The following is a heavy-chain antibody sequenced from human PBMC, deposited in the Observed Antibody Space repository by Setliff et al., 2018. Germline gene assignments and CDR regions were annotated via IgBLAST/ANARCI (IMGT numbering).Heavy chain of an antibody. D-gene: IGHD3-10*01. CDR3: TRAGRFGTVVYRGDYYMDV. J-gene: IGHJ6*03. CDR1: GYIFTTYA. Sequence: ASVKVSCKASGYIFTTYAIGWMRQAPGQGPEWMGWINTNTGNPSYAQGFTGRFVFSLDTSVSTAYLQISGLKGEDSAVYYCTRAGRFGTVVYRGDYYMDVWGKGTTVTVSS. V-gene: IGHV7-4-1*02. CDR2: INTNTGNP.